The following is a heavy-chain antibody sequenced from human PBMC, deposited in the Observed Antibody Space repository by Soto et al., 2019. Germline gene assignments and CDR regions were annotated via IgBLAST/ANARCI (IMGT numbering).Heavy chain of an antibody. CDR1: GGSISTTNW. D-gene: IGHD3-16*01. J-gene: IGHJ5*02. CDR2: ILHIGST. Sequence: VQLQESGPGLVKPSGTLSLTCTVSGGSISTTNWWSWVRQSPGKGLEWIGEILHIGSTNYNPSLKDSVTITIVKAKTQFSMRLSLVTEADTAVYYCGSGFDSDGLYDGGDPWGQGTLVSVSS. CDR3: GSGFDSDGLYDGGDP. V-gene: IGHV4-4*02.